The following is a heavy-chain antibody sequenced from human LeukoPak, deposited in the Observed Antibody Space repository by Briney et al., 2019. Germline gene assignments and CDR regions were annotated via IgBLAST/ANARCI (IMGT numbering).Heavy chain of an antibody. Sequence: GESLKISCKGSGYSFTSYWIGWVRQMPGKGLEWMGIIYPGDSDTRYSPSFQGQVTISADKSISTAYLQWSSLKASDTAMYYCARGPSRYYDSSGWAFDIWGQGTMVTVSS. CDR3: ARGPSRYYDSSGWAFDI. J-gene: IGHJ3*02. CDR1: GYSFTSYW. CDR2: IYPGDSDT. V-gene: IGHV5-51*01. D-gene: IGHD3-22*01.